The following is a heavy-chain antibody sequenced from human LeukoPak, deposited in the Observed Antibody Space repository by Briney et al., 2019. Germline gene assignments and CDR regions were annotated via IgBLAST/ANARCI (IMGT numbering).Heavy chain of an antibody. CDR1: GGSISSYY. J-gene: IGHJ5*02. V-gene: IGHV4-59*01. D-gene: IGHD1-20*01. CDR2: IYYSGST. Sequence: SETLSLTCTVSGGSISSYYWSWIRQPPGKGLEWIGYIYYSGSTNYNPSIKSRVTISVDTSKNQFSLKLSSVTAADTAVYYCARGITGTIVDPWGQGSLVTVSS. CDR3: ARGITGTIVDP.